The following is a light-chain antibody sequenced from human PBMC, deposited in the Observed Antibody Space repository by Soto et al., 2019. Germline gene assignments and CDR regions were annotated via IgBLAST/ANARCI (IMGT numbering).Light chain of an antibody. V-gene: IGKV3-11*01. CDR1: QSFSSY. J-gene: IGKJ3*01. Sequence: EIVLTQSPATLSLSPGERATLSCRASQSFSSYLAWYQQKPGQAPRLLIYDASKRATGIPARFSGRGSGTDFTLTISSLEPEDFAVYYCQQYGSSLFTFGPGTKVDIK. CDR2: DAS. CDR3: QQYGSSLFT.